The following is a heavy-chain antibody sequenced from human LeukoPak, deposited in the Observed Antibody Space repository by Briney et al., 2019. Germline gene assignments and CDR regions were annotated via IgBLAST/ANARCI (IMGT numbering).Heavy chain of an antibody. Sequence: SETLSLTCTVSGGSISSSSYYWGWIRQPPGKGLEWIGSIYYSGSTYYNPSLKSRVTISVDTSKNPFSLKLSSVTAADTAVYYCARHAGPGAYSSGWYGYYYYGMDVWGQGTTVTVSS. J-gene: IGHJ6*02. D-gene: IGHD6-19*01. V-gene: IGHV4-39*01. CDR3: ARHAGPGAYSSGWYGYYYYGMDV. CDR2: IYYSGST. CDR1: GGSISSSSYY.